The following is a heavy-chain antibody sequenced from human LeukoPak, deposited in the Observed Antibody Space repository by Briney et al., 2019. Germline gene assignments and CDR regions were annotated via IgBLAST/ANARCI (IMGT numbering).Heavy chain of an antibody. D-gene: IGHD6-13*01. V-gene: IGHV3-7*03. J-gene: IGHJ4*02. CDR1: GFTFSSSW. Sequence: GGSLRLSCAASGFTFSSSWMSWVRQAPGKGLEWVANIKKDGSETYYVDTVKGRFTISRDNAKNSLYLQMNSLRAEDTAIYYCARGRYSSTTYYFDSWGQGTLVTVSS. CDR2: IKKDGSET. CDR3: ARGRYSSTTYYFDS.